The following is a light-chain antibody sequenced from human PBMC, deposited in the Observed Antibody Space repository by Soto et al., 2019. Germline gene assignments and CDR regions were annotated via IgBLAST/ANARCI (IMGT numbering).Light chain of an antibody. Sequence: DIQMTQSPSTFSASVVDIATITFRSSHSIRYWLAWYQQKPGKAPKLLIYKASTLKSGVPSRFSGSGSGTEFTLTISSLQPDDFATYYCQHYNSYSEACGQGTKGDIK. V-gene: IGKV1-5*03. J-gene: IGKJ1*01. CDR1: HSIRYW. CDR2: KAS. CDR3: QHYNSYSEA.